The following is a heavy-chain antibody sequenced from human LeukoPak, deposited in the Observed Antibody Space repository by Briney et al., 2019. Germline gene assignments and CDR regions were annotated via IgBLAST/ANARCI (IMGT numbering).Heavy chain of an antibody. CDR2: IYHSGST. D-gene: IGHD2-2*01. J-gene: IGHJ4*02. CDR1: GYSISSGYY. CDR3: ARSSTSRYVDY. V-gene: IGHV4-38-2*01. Sequence: PSETLSLTCAVSGYSISSGYYWGWIRQPPGKGLEWIGSIYHSGSTYYNPSLKSRVTISVDTSKNQFSLKLSSVTAADTAVYYCARSSTSRYVDYWGQGTLVTVSS.